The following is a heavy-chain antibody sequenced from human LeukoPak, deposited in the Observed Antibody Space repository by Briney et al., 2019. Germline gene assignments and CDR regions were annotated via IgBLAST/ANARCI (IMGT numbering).Heavy chain of an antibody. CDR1: GFTFSSYA. CDR2: ISGNGGST. V-gene: IGHV3-23*01. J-gene: IGHJ4*02. Sequence: GGSLRLSCAASGFTFSSYAMSWVRQAPGKGLEWDSSISGNGGSTYDADSVKGRFTISRDNSKNTLYLQMNSLRAEDTAVYYCAKDRDIVVVPSFDYWGQGTLVTVSS. D-gene: IGHD2-2*01. CDR3: AKDRDIVVVPSFDY.